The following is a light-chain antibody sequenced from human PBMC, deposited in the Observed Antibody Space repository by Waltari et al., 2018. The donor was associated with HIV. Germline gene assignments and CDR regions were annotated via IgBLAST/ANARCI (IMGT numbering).Light chain of an antibody. J-gene: IGKJ1*01. CDR1: QRVSSN. CDR2: GAS. V-gene: IGKV3D-15*01. CDR3: QQYNNRPWT. Sequence: EIVMTQSPATLSVSPGERVTLSCRASQRVSSNLAWYQQNPGQAPRLLMYGASTRATGIPARFSGSGSGTEFTLTISSLQSEDFAVYYCQQYNNRPWTFGQGTTVEIK.